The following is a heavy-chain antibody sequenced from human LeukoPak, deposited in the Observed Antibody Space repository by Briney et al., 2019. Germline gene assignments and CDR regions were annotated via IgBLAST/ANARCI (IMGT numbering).Heavy chain of an antibody. CDR1: GGSITTSSYY. Sequence: SETLSLTCTISGGSITTSSYYWGWIRQPPGKGLEWIGSIYYSGSTYYNPSLKSRVTISVDTSKTQFSLKLSSVTAADTAVYFCAKLWGYSPIDYWGQGTLVTVSS. CDR2: IYYSGST. CDR3: AKLWGYSPIDY. J-gene: IGHJ4*02. V-gene: IGHV4-39*01. D-gene: IGHD5-18*01.